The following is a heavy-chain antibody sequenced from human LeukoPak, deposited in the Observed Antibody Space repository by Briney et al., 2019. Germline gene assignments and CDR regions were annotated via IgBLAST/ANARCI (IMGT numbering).Heavy chain of an antibody. Sequence: SETLSLTCTVSGGSINNYYWSWIRQPPGKGLEWIGYIYSSGSTNYNPSLKSRVTISVDTSKNQFSLKLSSVTAADTAVYSCARIGHEDYYFDYWGQGALVTVSS. J-gene: IGHJ4*02. CDR2: IYSSGST. CDR1: GGSINNYY. V-gene: IGHV4-59*01. CDR3: ARIGHEDYYFDY.